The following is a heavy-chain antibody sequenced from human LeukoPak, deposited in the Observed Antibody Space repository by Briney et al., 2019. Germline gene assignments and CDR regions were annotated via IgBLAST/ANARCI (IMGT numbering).Heavy chain of an antibody. J-gene: IGHJ1*01. V-gene: IGHV1-69*13. CDR3: ARDSSDFRNLIPH. D-gene: IGHD1-14*01. Sequence: SVKVSCKASGGTFSSYAISWVRQAPGQGLEWMGGIIPIFGTAKYAQKFQGRVTVTADESTSTAYMELSSLRSEDTAVYYCARDSSDFRNLIPHWGQGTLVTISS. CDR2: IIPIFGTA. CDR1: GGTFSSYA.